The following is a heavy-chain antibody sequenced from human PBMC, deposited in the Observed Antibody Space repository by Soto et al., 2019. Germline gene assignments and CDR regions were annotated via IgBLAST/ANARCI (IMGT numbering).Heavy chain of an antibody. CDR3: AKDLNELLGYDFWSGYYTFDY. CDR2: ISGSGGST. Sequence: GGSLRLSCAASGFTFSSYAMSWVRQAPGKGLEWVSAISGSGGSTYYADSVKGRFTISRDNSKNTLYLQMNSLRAEDTAVYYCAKDLNELLGYDFWSGYYTFDYWGQGTLVTVSS. J-gene: IGHJ4*02. CDR1: GFTFSSYA. D-gene: IGHD3-3*01. V-gene: IGHV3-23*01.